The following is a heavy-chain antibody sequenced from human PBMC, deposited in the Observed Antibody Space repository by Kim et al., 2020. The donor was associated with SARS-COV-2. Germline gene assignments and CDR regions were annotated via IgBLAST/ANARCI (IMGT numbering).Heavy chain of an antibody. Sequence: GGSLRLSCAASGFTFRSYRMHWVRQAPGKGLVWVSRIKSDGSTTNYADSVKGRFTISRDNAKNTLYLQMNSLRAEDTAVYYCARDLQGSGREGEFDYWGQGSLVTVSS. CDR1: GFTFRSYR. V-gene: IGHV3-74*01. D-gene: IGHD6-19*01. CDR3: ARDLQGSGREGEFDY. CDR2: IKSDGSTT. J-gene: IGHJ4*02.